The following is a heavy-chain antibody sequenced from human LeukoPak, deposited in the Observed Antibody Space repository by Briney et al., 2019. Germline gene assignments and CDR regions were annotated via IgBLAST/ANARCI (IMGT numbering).Heavy chain of an antibody. CDR1: GFTVSSNE. V-gene: IGHV3-38-3*01. J-gene: IGHJ6*04. Sequence: GGSLRLSCAASGFTVSSNEMSWVRQAPGKGLERVSSISGGSTYYADSRKGRFTISRDNSKNTLHLQMNSLRAEDTAVYYCAELGITMIGGVWGKGTTVTISS. D-gene: IGHD3-10*02. CDR2: ISGGST. CDR3: AELGITMIGGV.